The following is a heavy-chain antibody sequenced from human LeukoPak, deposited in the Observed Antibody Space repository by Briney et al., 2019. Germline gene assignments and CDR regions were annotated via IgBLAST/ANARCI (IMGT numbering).Heavy chain of an antibody. CDR2: IYYSGST. V-gene: IGHV4-30-4*08. Sequence: PSQTLSLTCTVSGGSISSGDYYWSWIRQPPGKGLDWIGYIYYSGSTYYNPSLKSRVTISVDTSKNQFSLKLSSVTAADTAVYYCARSNYVSFYFDYWGQGTLVSVSS. CDR1: GGSISSGDYY. D-gene: IGHD4-11*01. CDR3: ARSNYVSFYFDY. J-gene: IGHJ4*02.